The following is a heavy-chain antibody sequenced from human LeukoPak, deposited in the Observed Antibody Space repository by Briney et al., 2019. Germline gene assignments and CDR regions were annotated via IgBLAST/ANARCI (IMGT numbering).Heavy chain of an antibody. J-gene: IGHJ4*02. Sequence: GGSLRLSCAASGFTFSSYGMHWVRQAPGKGLEWVAFIRYDGSNTYYADSVKGRFTISRDNSKNTLYLQMNSLRGEDTALYYCAKDSDYYGSGSYIRPAYYFDSWGQGALVTVSS. V-gene: IGHV3-30*02. CDR3: AKDSDYYGSGSYIRPAYYFDS. CDR1: GFTFSSYG. CDR2: IRYDGSNT. D-gene: IGHD3-10*01.